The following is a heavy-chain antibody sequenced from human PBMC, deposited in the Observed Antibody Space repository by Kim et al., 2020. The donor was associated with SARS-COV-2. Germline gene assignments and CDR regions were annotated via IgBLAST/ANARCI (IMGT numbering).Heavy chain of an antibody. CDR2: IKSKTDGGTT. D-gene: IGHD2-21*02. CDR3: TTHSVVTAITYYFDY. V-gene: IGHV3-15*01. Sequence: GGSLRLSCAASGFTFSNAWMSWVRQAPGKGLEWVGRIKSKTDGGTTDYAAPVKGRFTISRDDSKNTLYLQMNSLKTEDTAVYYCTTHSVVTAITYYFDYWGQGTLVTVSS. J-gene: IGHJ4*02. CDR1: GFTFSNAW.